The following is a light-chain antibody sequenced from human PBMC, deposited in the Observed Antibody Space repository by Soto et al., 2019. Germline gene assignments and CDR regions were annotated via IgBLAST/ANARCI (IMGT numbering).Light chain of an antibody. CDR1: QSISSW. CDR3: QQSFNTPLT. J-gene: IGKJ4*01. CDR2: AAS. Sequence: IHMTHSPSTLSASVLDRVTITFRASQSISSWLAWYQQKPGKAPELLIYAASTLQSGVPSRFSGSGSGTDFTLTINSLQPEDFATFYCQQSFNTPLTFGGGTKVDIK. V-gene: IGKV1-39*01.